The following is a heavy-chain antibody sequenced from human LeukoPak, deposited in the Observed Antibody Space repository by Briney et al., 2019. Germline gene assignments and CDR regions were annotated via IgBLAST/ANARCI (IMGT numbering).Heavy chain of an antibody. CDR3: ARRGVGAKGDAFDI. CDR1: GYTLTELS. CDR2: INPSGGST. J-gene: IGHJ3*02. V-gene: IGHV1-46*01. D-gene: IGHD1-26*01. Sequence: ASVKVSCKVSGYTLTELSMHWVRQAPGKGLEWMGIINPSGGSTNYAQKFQGRVTMTTDTSTSTAYMELRSLRSDDTAVYYCARRGVGAKGDAFDIWGQGTMVTVSS.